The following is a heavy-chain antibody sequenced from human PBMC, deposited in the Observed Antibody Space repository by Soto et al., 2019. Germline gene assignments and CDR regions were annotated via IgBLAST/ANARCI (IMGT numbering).Heavy chain of an antibody. D-gene: IGHD6-13*01. CDR2: IYYSGSN. CDR3: ARGVAAAGTAYFDY. V-gene: IGHV4-61*01. J-gene: IGHJ4*02. CDR1: GGSVSSGSYY. Sequence: QVQLQESGPGLVKPSETLSLTCTVSGGSVSSGSYYWSWIRQPPGKGLEWIGYIYYSGSNNYNPSLKSRVTISVDPSKNQFSLKLSSVTAADTAVYYCARGVAAAGTAYFDYWGQGTLVTVSS.